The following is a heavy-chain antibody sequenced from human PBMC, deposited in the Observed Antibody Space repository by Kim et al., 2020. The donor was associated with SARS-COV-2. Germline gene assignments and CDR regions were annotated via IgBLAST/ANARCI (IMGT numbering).Heavy chain of an antibody. Sequence: ASVKVSCKASGYTFTSYAMNWVRQAPGQGLEWMGWINTNTGNPTYAQGFTGRFVFSLDTSVSTAYLQISSLKAEDTAVYYCARDPGVSTIFGVVIRNPNYFGMDDWGQGTTGTVS. CDR3: ARDPGVSTIFGVVIRNPNYFGMDD. CDR2: INTNTGNP. D-gene: IGHD3-3*01. J-gene: IGHJ6*02. CDR1: GYTFTSYA. V-gene: IGHV7-4-1*02.